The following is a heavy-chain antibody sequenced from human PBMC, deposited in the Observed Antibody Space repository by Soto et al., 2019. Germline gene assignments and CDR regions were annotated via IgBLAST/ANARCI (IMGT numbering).Heavy chain of an antibody. CDR3: ASQPHYDFWSGYAVYYFDY. D-gene: IGHD3-3*01. Sequence: QVQLVQSGAEVKKPGASVKVSCKASGYTFTSYYMHWVRQAPGQGLEWMGIINPSGGSTSYAKKFQGRVTMTRETSTSTVYMELSSLRSEDTAVYYCASQPHYDFWSGYAVYYFDYWGQGTLVTVSS. CDR1: GYTFTSYY. CDR2: INPSGGST. V-gene: IGHV1-46*01. J-gene: IGHJ4*02.